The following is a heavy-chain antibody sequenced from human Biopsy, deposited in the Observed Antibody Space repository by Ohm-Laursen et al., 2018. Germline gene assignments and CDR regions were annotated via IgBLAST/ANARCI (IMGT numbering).Heavy chain of an antibody. CDR3: ARDRGSGWTDY. J-gene: IGHJ4*02. V-gene: IGHV4-59*01. CDR2: IYYSGST. Sequence: GTLSLTCSVSGYSMSTYYRSWIRQSPGKGLEWIGHIYYSGSTNYNPSLQSRVVMSVDTSKNQFSLRLNSVTAADTATYYCARDRGSGWTDYWGQGTLVTVSS. CDR1: GYSMSTYY. D-gene: IGHD6-19*01.